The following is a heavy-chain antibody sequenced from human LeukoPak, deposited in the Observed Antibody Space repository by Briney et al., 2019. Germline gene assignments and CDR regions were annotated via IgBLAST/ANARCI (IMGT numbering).Heavy chain of an antibody. J-gene: IGHJ4*02. V-gene: IGHV4-39*07. CDR1: GGSISSSNYY. D-gene: IGHD6-13*01. Sequence: SSETLSLTCTVSGGSISSSNYYWGWIRQPPGKRLEWIGNMYYSGSTYYNPSLKSRVTTSVDTSKNQFSLKLSSVTAADTAGYYCARGGAYSSSWYGNFDYWGQGTLVTVSS. CDR3: ARGGAYSSSWYGNFDY. CDR2: MYYSGST.